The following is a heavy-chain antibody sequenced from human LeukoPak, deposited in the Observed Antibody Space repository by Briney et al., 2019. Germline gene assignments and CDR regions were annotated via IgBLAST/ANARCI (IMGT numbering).Heavy chain of an antibody. CDR1: GGSISSHY. D-gene: IGHD4-23*01. CDR3: ARETTVVTPGRSDVFDI. V-gene: IGHV4-59*11. J-gene: IGHJ3*02. Sequence: SETLSLTCTVSGGSISSHYWTWIRQPPGKGLEWIGYIYYSGSTNYNPSLKSRVTISVDTSKNQFSLKLSSVTAADTAVYYCARETTVVTPGRSDVFDIWGQGTMVTVSS. CDR2: IYYSGST.